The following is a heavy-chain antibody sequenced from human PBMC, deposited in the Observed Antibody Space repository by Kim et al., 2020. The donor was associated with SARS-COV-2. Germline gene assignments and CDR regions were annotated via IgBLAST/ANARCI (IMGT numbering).Heavy chain of an antibody. CDR3: ATRIPLPYSSGWDNPYNWFDP. J-gene: IGHJ5*02. CDR2: FDPEDGET. V-gene: IGHV1-24*01. Sequence: ASVKVSCKVSGYTLTELSMHWVRQAPGKGLEWMGGFDPEDGETIYAQKFQGRVTMTEDTSTDTAYMELSSLRSEDTAVYYCATRIPLPYSSGWDNPYNWFDPWGQGTLVTVSS. D-gene: IGHD6-19*01. CDR1: GYTLTELS.